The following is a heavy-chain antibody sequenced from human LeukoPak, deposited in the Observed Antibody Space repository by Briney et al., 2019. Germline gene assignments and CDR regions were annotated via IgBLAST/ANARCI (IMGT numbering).Heavy chain of an antibody. V-gene: IGHV4-59*01. D-gene: IGHD3-22*01. CDR2: IYYSGST. CDR3: ARVDYYGWFFDL. J-gene: IGHJ2*01. Sequence: TSETLSLTCTVSGGSISSYYWSWIRQPPGKGLEWIGYIYYSGSTNYNPSLKSRVTISVDTSKNQFSLKLSSVTAADTAVYYCARVDYYGWFFDLWGRGTLVTVSS. CDR1: GGSISSYY.